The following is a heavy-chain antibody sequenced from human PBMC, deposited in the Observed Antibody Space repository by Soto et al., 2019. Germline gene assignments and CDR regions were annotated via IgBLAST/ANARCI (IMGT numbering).Heavy chain of an antibody. Sequence: GGSLRLSCAASGFTFSSYSMNWVRQSPGKGLEWVSSISSSSSYIYYADSVKGRFTISRDNAKNSLYLQMNSLRAEDTAVYYCARYSSGWYERDYWGQGTLVTVSS. CDR1: GFTFSSYS. J-gene: IGHJ4*02. V-gene: IGHV3-21*01. CDR2: ISSSSSYI. CDR3: ARYSSGWYERDY. D-gene: IGHD6-19*01.